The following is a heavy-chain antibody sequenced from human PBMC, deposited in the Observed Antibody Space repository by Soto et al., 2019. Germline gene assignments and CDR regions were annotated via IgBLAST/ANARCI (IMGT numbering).Heavy chain of an antibody. J-gene: IGHJ5*02. V-gene: IGHV5-51*01. CDR1: GYSFTSYW. Sequence: LGESLKISCKGSGYSFTSYWIGWVRQMPGKGLEWMGIIYPGDSDTRYSPSFQGQVTISADKSISTAYLQWSSLKASDTAMYYCARRVSRSSGWYGGPFDPWGQGTLVTVSS. CDR3: ARRVSRSSGWYGGPFDP. CDR2: IYPGDSDT. D-gene: IGHD6-19*01.